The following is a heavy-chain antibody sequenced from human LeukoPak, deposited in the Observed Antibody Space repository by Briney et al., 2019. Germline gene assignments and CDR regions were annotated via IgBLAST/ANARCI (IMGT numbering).Heavy chain of an antibody. J-gene: IGHJ4*02. D-gene: IGHD6-19*01. CDR1: GFTFSSYA. Sequence: GRSLRLSCAASGFTFSSYAMHWVRQAPGKGLESVSVISGSGGTTYYADSVKGRFTISRDNSKNTLYLQMNSLRAEDTAVYFCARPPGSGWPYYFDYWGQGTLVTVSS. V-gene: IGHV3-23*01. CDR2: ISGSGGTT. CDR3: ARPPGSGWPYYFDY.